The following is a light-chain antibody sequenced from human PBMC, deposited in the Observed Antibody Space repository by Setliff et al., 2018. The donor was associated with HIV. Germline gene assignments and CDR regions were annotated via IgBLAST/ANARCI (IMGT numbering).Light chain of an antibody. J-gene: IGLJ1*01. CDR2: DVS. CDR3: CSYAGSGTYV. CDR1: SSDVGSYNL. Sequence: QSALTQPASVSGSPGQSITISCTGTSSDVGSYNLVSWYQQHPGKAPKLMIYDVSKRPSGVSNRFSGSKSGNTASLTISGLQAEDEAEYYCCSYAGSGTYVFGTGTKVTVL. V-gene: IGLV2-23*02.